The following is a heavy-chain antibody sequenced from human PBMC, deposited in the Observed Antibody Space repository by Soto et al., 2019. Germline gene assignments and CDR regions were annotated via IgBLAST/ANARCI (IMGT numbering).Heavy chain of an antibody. CDR2: ISAYNGNT. CDR3: ARVLDFWSGYGDP. Sequence: ASVKVSCNASGFPFSRYGISWVRLAPGQGLEWMGWISAYNGNTNYAQKLQGRVTMTTDTSTSTAYMELRSLRSDDTAVYYCARVLDFWSGYGDPWGQGTLVTVSS. D-gene: IGHD3-3*01. V-gene: IGHV1-18*01. CDR1: GFPFSRYG. J-gene: IGHJ5*02.